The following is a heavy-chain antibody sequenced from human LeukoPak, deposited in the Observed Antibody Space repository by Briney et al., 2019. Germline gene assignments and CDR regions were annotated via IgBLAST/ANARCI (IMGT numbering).Heavy chain of an antibody. CDR3: ARDGGYYDSSGYSA. V-gene: IGHV4-31*03. D-gene: IGHD3-22*01. Sequence: PSETLSLTCTVSGGSISSGGYYWSWIRQHPGKGLEWIGYIYYSGSTYYNPSLKSRVTISVDTSKNQFSLKLSSVTAADTAVYYCARDGGYYDSSGYSAWGQGTLVTVSS. CDR1: GGSISSGGYY. CDR2: IYYSGST. J-gene: IGHJ4*02.